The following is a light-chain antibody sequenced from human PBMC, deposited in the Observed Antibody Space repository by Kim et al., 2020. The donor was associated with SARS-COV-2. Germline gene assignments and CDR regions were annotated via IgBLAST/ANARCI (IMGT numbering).Light chain of an antibody. V-gene: IGKV3-15*01. CDR3: QQYNNWPGT. CDR2: GAS. J-gene: IGKJ1*01. Sequence: VAPGERATLSCRASQSVSSNLAWYQQKPGQAPRLLIYGASTRATGIPARFSGSGSGTEFTLTISSLQSEDFAVYYCQQYNNWPGTFGQGTKVDIK. CDR1: QSVSSN.